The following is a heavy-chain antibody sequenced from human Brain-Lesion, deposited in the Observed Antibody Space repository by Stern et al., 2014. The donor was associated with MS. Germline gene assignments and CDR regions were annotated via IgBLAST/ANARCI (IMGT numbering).Heavy chain of an antibody. CDR3: AGEEDIRYCSGGSCTGNWFDP. J-gene: IGHJ5*02. V-gene: IGHV4-39*01. D-gene: IGHD2-15*01. CDR1: GGSASSTSYA. CDR2: IYYSGNT. Sequence: QLQLQESGQGLVKPSETLSLTCTVAGGSASSTSYAWAWIRPPPGKGLEWIGTIYYSGNTYYSTSLKSRLTISLDTSNNQFSLHLRSVTAADTAVYYCAGEEDIRYCSGGSCTGNWFDPWGQGTLVTVSS.